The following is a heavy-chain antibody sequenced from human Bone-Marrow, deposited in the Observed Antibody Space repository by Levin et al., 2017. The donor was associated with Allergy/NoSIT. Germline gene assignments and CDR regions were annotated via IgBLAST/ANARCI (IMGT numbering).Heavy chain of an antibody. Sequence: PGESLKISCSSSGFRMSSFAMSWVRQAPGKGLEWVSSFSNINKAYYADSVVGRFTISRDSYRNILYLQMNNLRGEDTAMYYCAKDHPSSGWPNFESWGQGTLVTVSS. D-gene: IGHD6-19*01. V-gene: IGHV3-23*05. J-gene: IGHJ4*02. CDR3: AKDHPSSGWPNFES. CDR2: FSNINKA. CDR1: GFRMSSFA.